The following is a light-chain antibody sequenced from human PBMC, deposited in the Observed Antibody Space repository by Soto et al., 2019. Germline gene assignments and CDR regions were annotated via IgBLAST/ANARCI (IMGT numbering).Light chain of an antibody. CDR3: AAWDDSLSGLV. CDR2: NND. J-gene: IGLJ3*02. V-gene: IGLV1-47*02. CDR1: GSNIGHNY. Sequence: QSVLTQPPSASGTPGQRVTMSCSGSGSNIGHNYVYWFQQFPGTAPKLLIYNNDQRPSGVPDRFSGSKSGTSASLDISGLRSEDEADYYCAAWDDSLSGLVFGGGTKLTVL.